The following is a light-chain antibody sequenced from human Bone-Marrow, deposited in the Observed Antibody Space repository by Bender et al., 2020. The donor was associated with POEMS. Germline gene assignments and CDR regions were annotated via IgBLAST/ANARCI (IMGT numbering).Light chain of an antibody. CDR1: SSDVGGYKS. V-gene: IGLV2-11*01. Sequence: QSALTQPPSVSGSPGQSVTISCTGTSSDVGGYKSVSWYQQHPGKAPKLMIYDVSKRPSGVPDRFSGSKSGNTASLTISGLQVEDEADYVCCSYAGSWLFGGGTKVTVL. CDR3: CSYAGSWL. J-gene: IGLJ2*01. CDR2: DVS.